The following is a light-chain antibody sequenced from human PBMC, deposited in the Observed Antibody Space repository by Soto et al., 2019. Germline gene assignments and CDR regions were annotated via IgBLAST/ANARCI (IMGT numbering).Light chain of an antibody. Sequence: QSVLTQPPSASGTPGQRVTISCSGSSSNIGRNTVNWYQQLPGTAPKLLIYNNNQRPSGVPDRFSGSKSGTSASLAISGLRSEVETDYYCAAWDDRLIGWVFGGGTKVTVL. J-gene: IGLJ3*02. CDR2: NNN. CDR1: SSNIGRNT. V-gene: IGLV1-44*01. CDR3: AAWDDRLIGWV.